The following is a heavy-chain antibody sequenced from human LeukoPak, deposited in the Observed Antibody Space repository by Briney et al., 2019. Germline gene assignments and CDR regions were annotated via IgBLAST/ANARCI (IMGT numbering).Heavy chain of an antibody. CDR3: ARGAHSYGIGEVGFDY. CDR2: IYTSRST. D-gene: IGHD5-18*01. CDR1: GGSISSGSYY. V-gene: IGHV4-61*02. Sequence: SQTLSLTCTVSGGSISSGSYYWRWIRQPAGKGLEWIGRIYTSRSTNYNPSLKSRVTISVDTSKNQFSLKLSSVTAADTAVYYCARGAHSYGIGEVGFDYWGQGTLVTVSS. J-gene: IGHJ4*02.